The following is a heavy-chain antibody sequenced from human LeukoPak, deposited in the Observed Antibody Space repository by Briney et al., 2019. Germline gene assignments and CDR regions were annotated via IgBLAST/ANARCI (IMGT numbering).Heavy chain of an antibody. D-gene: IGHD1-26*01. CDR1: GGSFSGYY. V-gene: IGHV4-34*01. Sequence: SETLSLTCAVYGGSFSGYYWSWIRQPPGKGLEWIGEINHSGSTNYNPSLKSRVTISVDTPKNQLSLKLSSVTAADTAVYYCARVRSGSYFSEFDYWGQGTLVTVS. CDR3: ARVRSGSYFSEFDY. CDR2: INHSGST. J-gene: IGHJ4*02.